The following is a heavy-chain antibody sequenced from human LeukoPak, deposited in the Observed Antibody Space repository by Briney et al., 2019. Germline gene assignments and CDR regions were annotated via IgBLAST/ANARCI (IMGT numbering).Heavy chain of an antibody. CDR1: GGSISGTNW. Sequence: SETLSLTCGVSGGSISGTNWWSWVRQPPGQGLEWIGEISLAGQTNYNPSLNGRVTMSLDKSSNLLSLNLTSVTAADTATYYCSGESGAFCPFGYWGQGTLVIVSS. D-gene: IGHD1-26*01. J-gene: IGHJ4*02. V-gene: IGHV4/OR15-8*02. CDR3: SGESGAFCPFGY. CDR2: ISLAGQT.